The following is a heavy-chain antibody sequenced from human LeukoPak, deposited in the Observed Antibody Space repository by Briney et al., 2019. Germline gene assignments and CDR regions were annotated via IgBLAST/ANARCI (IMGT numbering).Heavy chain of an antibody. CDR2: INRSGST. Sequence: PSETLSLTCAVYGGSFSGYYWSWIRQPPGKGLEWIGEINRSGSTNYNPSLKSRVTISVDTSKNQFSLKLSSVTAADTAVYYCARGYMLYYFDYWGQGTLVTVSS. CDR3: ARGYMLYYFDY. D-gene: IGHD3-16*01. CDR1: GGSFSGYY. V-gene: IGHV4-34*01. J-gene: IGHJ4*02.